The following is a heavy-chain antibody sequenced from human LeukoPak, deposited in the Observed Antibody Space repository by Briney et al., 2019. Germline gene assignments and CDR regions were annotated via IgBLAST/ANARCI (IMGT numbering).Heavy chain of an antibody. J-gene: IGHJ6*02. Sequence: ASVKVSCKASGYTFTSYGISWVRQAPGQGLEWMGWISAYNGNTNYAQKLQGRVTMTTDTSTSTAYMELRSLRSDDTAVYYCARDHGCSGGSSHNYYYYGMDVWGQGTTVTVSS. D-gene: IGHD2-15*01. V-gene: IGHV1-18*01. CDR3: ARDHGCSGGSSHNYYYYGMDV. CDR2: ISAYNGNT. CDR1: GYTFTSYG.